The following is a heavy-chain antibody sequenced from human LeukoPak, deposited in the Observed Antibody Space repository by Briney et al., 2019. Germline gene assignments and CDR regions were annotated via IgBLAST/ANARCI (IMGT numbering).Heavy chain of an antibody. Sequence: SETLSFTCTVSGGSISSYYWSWIRQPPGKGLEWIGYIYYSGSTNYNPSLKSRVTISVDTSKNQFSLKLSSVTAADTAVYYCARVGVTTNWYWFDPWGQGTLVTVSS. V-gene: IGHV4-59*01. CDR1: GGSISSYY. J-gene: IGHJ5*02. D-gene: IGHD4-17*01. CDR2: IYYSGST. CDR3: ARVGVTTNWYWFDP.